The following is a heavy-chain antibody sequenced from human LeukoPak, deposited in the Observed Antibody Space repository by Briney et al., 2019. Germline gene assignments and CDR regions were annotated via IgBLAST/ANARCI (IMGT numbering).Heavy chain of an antibody. Sequence: SGTLSLTCTVSGGSISYYYWTWIRQPPGKGLEWIGYIYYTGNTYYNPSIKSRVTISVATSNNHFSLTLSSVTAADTAVYYCARVEESGYDYRGWFDPWGQGTLVTVSS. D-gene: IGHD5-12*01. CDR3: ARVEESGYDYRGWFDP. CDR2: IYYTGNT. J-gene: IGHJ5*02. V-gene: IGHV4-59*12. CDR1: GGSISYYY.